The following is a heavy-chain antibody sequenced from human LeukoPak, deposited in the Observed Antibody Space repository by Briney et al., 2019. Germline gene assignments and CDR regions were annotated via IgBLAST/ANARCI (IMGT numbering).Heavy chain of an antibody. J-gene: IGHJ4*02. CDR3: ARELISRYSSSWYYFDY. V-gene: IGHV4-61*02. CDR1: GGSISSGSYY. D-gene: IGHD6-13*01. CDR2: IYTSGST. Sequence: SETLSLTCTVSGGSISSGSYYWSWIRQPAGRGLEWIGRIYTSGSTNYNPSLKSRVTISVDTSKNQFSLKLSSVTAADTAVYYCARELISRYSSSWYYFDYWGQGTLVTVSS.